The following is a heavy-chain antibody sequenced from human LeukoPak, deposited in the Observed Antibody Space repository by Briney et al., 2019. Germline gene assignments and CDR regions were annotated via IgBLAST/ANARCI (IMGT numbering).Heavy chain of an antibody. CDR1: GFPFSTYS. V-gene: IGHV3-21*01. CDR3: ARGEGYCSSPNCRGIGNWVDP. D-gene: IGHD2-2*01. Sequence: GGSLRLSCAGSGFPFSTYSMNWVRQAPGKGLEWVSSIGSSSSHISYAGSVKGRFTAARDNPKNTLYLQMNSLGAEGTAVYFCARGEGYCSSPNCRGIGNWVDPGGQGTLVTVSS. CDR2: IGSSSSHI. J-gene: IGHJ5*02.